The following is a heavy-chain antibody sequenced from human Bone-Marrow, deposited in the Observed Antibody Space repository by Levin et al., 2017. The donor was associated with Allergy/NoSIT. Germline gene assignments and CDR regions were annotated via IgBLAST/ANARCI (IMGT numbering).Heavy chain of an antibody. V-gene: IGHV4-34*01. CDR2: VNYSGTT. CDR1: GGSFSDSY. CDR3: ARGTFGGYINY. J-gene: IGHJ4*02. Sequence: SQTLSLPCAVYGGSFSDSYWTWIRQPPGKGLEWIGEVNYSGTTNYSPSLRSRLTISRDTSKNQFSLKLTSVTTADTALYFCARGTFGGYINYWGQGALVSVSS. D-gene: IGHD2-15*01.